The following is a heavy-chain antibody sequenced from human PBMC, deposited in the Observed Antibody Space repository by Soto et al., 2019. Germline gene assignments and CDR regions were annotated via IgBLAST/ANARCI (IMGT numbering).Heavy chain of an antibody. Sequence: QVQLVQSGAEVKRPGSSVKVSCKASGDTFNFYSINWVRQAPGLGLEGMGRVNPIVSMSNYAQRFQGRVTMTADKSTSTADMALSGLRSEDTAIYYCATSYGSGYRAFDYWGQGALVTVSS. D-gene: IGHD3-10*01. CDR1: GDTFNFYS. CDR3: ATSYGSGYRAFDY. CDR2: VNPIVSMS. J-gene: IGHJ4*02. V-gene: IGHV1-69*04.